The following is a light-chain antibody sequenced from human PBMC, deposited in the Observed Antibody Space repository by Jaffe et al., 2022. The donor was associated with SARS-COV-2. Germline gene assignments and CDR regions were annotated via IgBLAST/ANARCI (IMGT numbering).Light chain of an antibody. CDR3: SSYTSSSTPWV. V-gene: IGLV2-14*03. J-gene: IGLJ3*02. CDR2: DVS. Sequence: QSALTQPASVSGSPGQSITISCTGTSRDVGGYNYVSWYQHHPGKAPKLMIYDVSNRPSGVSNRFSGSKSGNTASLTISGLQAEDEADYHCSSYTSSSTPWVFGGGTKLTVL. CDR1: SRDVGGYNY.